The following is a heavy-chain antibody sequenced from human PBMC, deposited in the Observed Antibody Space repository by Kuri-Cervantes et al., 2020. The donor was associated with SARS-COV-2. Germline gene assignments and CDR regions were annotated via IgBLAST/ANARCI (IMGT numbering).Heavy chain of an antibody. J-gene: IGHJ3*02. Sequence: ASVKVSCKASGYTFTSYVISWIRQAPGQGLEWMGWISAYNVNTNYAQKLQGRVTMTTDTSTSSAYMELRSLRSDDAAVYCCARQSIAVPPNAFDIWGQGTMVTVSS. CDR2: ISAYNVNT. D-gene: IGHD6-19*01. CDR3: ARQSIAVPPNAFDI. CDR1: GYTFTSYV. V-gene: IGHV1-18*01.